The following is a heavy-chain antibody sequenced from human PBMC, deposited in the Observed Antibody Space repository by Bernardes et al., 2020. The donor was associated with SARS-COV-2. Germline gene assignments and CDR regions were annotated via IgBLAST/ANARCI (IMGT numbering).Heavy chain of an antibody. CDR1: GFTFSSFY. V-gene: IGHV3-7*01. CDR2: INYFGNEK. CDR3: ARDYDLMNGYYGFFDH. J-gene: IGHJ4*02. Sequence: GGSLRLSCAASGFTFSSFYMSWVRQTPGKGLEWVAHINYFGNEKFYVASVKGRFTISRDNAKNSVTLQMKNLRGEDTAVYYCARDYDLMNGYYGFFDHWGQGVQVTVSS. D-gene: IGHD3-3*01.